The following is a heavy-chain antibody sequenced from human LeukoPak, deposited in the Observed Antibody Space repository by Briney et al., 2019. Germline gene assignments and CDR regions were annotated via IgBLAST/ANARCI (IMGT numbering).Heavy chain of an antibody. CDR3: ARDRRLGSTNYFDY. CDR2: IIPIFGTA. V-gene: IGHV1-69*13. Sequence: SVKVSCKASGGTFSSYAISWVRQAPGQGLEWMGGIIPIFGTANYAQKFQGRVTITADESTSTAYMELSSLRSEDTAVYYCARDRRLGSTNYFDYWDQGTLVTVSS. D-gene: IGHD2-2*01. J-gene: IGHJ4*02. CDR1: GGTFSSYA.